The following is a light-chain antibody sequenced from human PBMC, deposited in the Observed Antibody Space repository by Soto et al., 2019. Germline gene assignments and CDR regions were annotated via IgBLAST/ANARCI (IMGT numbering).Light chain of an antibody. Sequence: EIVMTQSPATLSVSPGERTTLSCRASQSVSRILAWYQQKPGQAPRLLIYGASTRATGIPVRFSGSGSGTEFTLTISSLQSEDFAVYYFQQYDKWPPTFGQGTKVEIK. J-gene: IGKJ1*01. CDR3: QQYDKWPPT. CDR2: GAS. CDR1: QSVSRI. V-gene: IGKV3-15*01.